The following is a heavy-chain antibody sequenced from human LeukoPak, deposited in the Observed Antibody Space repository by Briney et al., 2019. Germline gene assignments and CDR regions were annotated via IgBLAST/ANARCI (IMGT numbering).Heavy chain of an antibody. D-gene: IGHD6-19*01. Sequence: SETLSLTCAVYGGSFSGYYWSWIRQPPGKGLEWIGEINHSGSTNYNPSLKSRVTISVDMSKNQFSLKLSSVTAADTAVYYCARGGTYSSGWYNWFDPWGQGTLVTVSS. CDR3: ARGGTYSSGWYNWFDP. CDR2: INHSGST. V-gene: IGHV4-34*01. J-gene: IGHJ5*02. CDR1: GGSFSGYY.